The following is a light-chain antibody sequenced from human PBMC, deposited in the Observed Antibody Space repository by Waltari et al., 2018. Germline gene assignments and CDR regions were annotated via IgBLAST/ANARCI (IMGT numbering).Light chain of an antibody. Sequence: DIVMTQSPDSLAVSLGERATLHCKSNQSVLYNSNNKNFLAWYQHKAGQPPKLLIYWASTRESGVPDRFSGSGSGTDFTLTISTLQAEDVAVYYCQQYYSTPYTFGQGTKLEIK. CDR1: QSVLYNSNNKNF. CDR2: WAS. J-gene: IGKJ2*01. V-gene: IGKV4-1*01. CDR3: QQYYSTPYT.